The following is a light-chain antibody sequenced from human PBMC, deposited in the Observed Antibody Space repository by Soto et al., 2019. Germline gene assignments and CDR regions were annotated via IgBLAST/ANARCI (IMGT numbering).Light chain of an antibody. Sequence: DIQMTQSPSTLSASVVDRVTITCLASQTISTWMAWYQQKPGKAPKLLVYDASTLQSGVASRFSGSGSGTEFTLIISGLQPDDSATYYCRQYTNTNNPWTFGQGTKVDIK. J-gene: IGKJ1*01. CDR1: QTISTW. CDR2: DAS. CDR3: RQYTNTNNPWT. V-gene: IGKV1-5*01.